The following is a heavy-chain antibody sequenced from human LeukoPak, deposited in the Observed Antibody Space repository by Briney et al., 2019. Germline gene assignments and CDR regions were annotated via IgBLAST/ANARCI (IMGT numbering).Heavy chain of an antibody. CDR1: GYTLTELS. D-gene: IGHD3-3*01. J-gene: IGHJ4*02. Sequence: GASVKVSCKVSGYTLTELSMHWVRQPPGKGLEWMGGSDAEDGETIYAQKFQSRVTMTEDTSTDTAYMELSSLRSEDTAVYYCATSPSGYLAFDYWGQGTLVTVSS. CDR3: ATSPSGYLAFDY. CDR2: SDAEDGET. V-gene: IGHV1-24*01.